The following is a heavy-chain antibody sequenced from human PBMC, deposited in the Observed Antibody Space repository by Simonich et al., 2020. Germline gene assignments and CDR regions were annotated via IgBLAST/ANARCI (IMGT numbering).Heavy chain of an antibody. CDR2: ISSSGSTI. Sequence: EVQLVESGGGLVQPGGSLRLSCAASGFTFSSYEMNWVRQAQGKGLECVSYISSSGSTIYYADSVKGRVTISRDNAKNALYLQMNSLRAEDTAVYYCARDFRLQLVEIGTYYYYGMDVWGQGTTVTVSS. J-gene: IGHJ6*02. CDR3: ARDFRLQLVEIGTYYYYGMDV. V-gene: IGHV3-48*03. CDR1: GFTFSSYE. D-gene: IGHD6-6*01.